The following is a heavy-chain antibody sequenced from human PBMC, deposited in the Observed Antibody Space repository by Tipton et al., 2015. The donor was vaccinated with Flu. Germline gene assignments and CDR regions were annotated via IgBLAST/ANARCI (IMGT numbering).Heavy chain of an antibody. D-gene: IGHD4-23*01. CDR3: ARSLRWSAPFDF. CDR2: IYYSGTP. V-gene: IGHV4-59*08. Sequence: TLSLTCTVSGGSVTTYNWNWIRQPPGKGLEWVANIYYSGTPNYNPSLKSRVTISLDMSKNQFSLKLRSVTAADTAVYYCARSLRWSAPFDFWGQGTLVTVAS. J-gene: IGHJ4*02. CDR1: GGSVTTYN.